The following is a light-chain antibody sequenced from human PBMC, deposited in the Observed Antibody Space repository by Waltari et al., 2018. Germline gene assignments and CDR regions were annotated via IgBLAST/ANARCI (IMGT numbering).Light chain of an antibody. J-gene: IGKJ1*01. Sequence: EIVLTQSPGTLSLSPGERATLSCRASQSVGRSLAWYQQKPGQAPRLLIYDASSRATGIPDRFSGGGSGTDFSLTISRLEPEDFAIYYCQKYVSIPATFGQGTKVEIK. CDR1: QSVGRS. CDR3: QKYVSIPAT. CDR2: DAS. V-gene: IGKV3-20*01.